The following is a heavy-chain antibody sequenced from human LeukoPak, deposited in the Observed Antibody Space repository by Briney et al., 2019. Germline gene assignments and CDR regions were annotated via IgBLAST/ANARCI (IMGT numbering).Heavy chain of an antibody. Sequence: SQTLSLTCTVSGGSITSGNYYWSWIRQHPGKGLEWIGYIYYSGSTNYNPSLKSRVTISVDTSKNQFSLKLSSVTAADTAVYYCARDIEGDCSSTSCYRIFDIWGQGTMVTVSS. D-gene: IGHD2-2*02. V-gene: IGHV4-31*03. CDR1: GGSITSGNYY. CDR3: ARDIEGDCSSTSCYRIFDI. J-gene: IGHJ3*02. CDR2: IYYSGST.